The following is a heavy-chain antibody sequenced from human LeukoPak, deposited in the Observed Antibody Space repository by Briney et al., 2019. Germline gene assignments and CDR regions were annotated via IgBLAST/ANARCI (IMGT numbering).Heavy chain of an antibody. Sequence: GGSLRLSCAASGFTFSSYWMSWVRQAPGKGLEWVANIRQDGSEKYYVDSVKGRFTISRDNAKNSLYLQMNSLRAEDTAVYYCARSSSGSGGYYMDVWGKGTTVTVSS. D-gene: IGHD1-26*01. V-gene: IGHV3-7*01. CDR3: ARSSSGSGGYYMDV. J-gene: IGHJ6*03. CDR2: IRQDGSEK. CDR1: GFTFSSYW.